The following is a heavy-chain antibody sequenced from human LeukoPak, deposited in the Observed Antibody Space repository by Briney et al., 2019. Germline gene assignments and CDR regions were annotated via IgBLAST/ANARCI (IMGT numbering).Heavy chain of an antibody. V-gene: IGHV3-23*01. CDR3: AKGLWGAYYYGMDV. CDR1: GYSFTSYW. CDR2: ISGSGATT. D-gene: IGHD3-16*01. J-gene: IGHJ6*02. Sequence: GESLKISCKGSGYSFTSYWIGWVRQPPGKGLEWVSVISGSGATTDYADSVMGRFTISRDNSKNTLYLQLDSLRAEDTAVYFCAKGLWGAYYYGMDVWGQGTTVTVSS.